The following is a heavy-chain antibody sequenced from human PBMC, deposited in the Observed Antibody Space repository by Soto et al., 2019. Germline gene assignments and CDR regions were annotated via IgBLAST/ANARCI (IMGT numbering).Heavy chain of an antibody. Sequence: QITLKESGPTLVKPTQTLTLTCTFSGFSLSTRGVAVGWFRQPPGKALEWLALIYWDEDKWYSPSLKSRLTIPDDTSTTQVVLPMTNMDPVDTATSYCAHRPRGYAYYFDYWGQGTLVTVSS. CDR3: AHRPRGYAYYFDY. J-gene: IGHJ4*02. CDR1: GFSLSTRGVA. D-gene: IGHD5-12*01. V-gene: IGHV2-5*02. CDR2: IYWDEDK.